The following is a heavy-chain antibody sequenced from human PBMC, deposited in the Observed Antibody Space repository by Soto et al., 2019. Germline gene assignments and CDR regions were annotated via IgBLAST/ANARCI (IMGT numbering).Heavy chain of an antibody. CDR1: GYTFTSYA. CDR3: ARGYHRFPRYCSGGSCYSRPFDY. CDR2: INAGNGNT. Sequence: ASVKVSCKASGYTFTSYAMHWVRQAPGQRLEWMGWINAGNGNTKYSQKFQGRVTITRDTSASTAYMELSSLRSEDTAVYYCARGYHRFPRYCSGGSCYSRPFDYWGQGTLVTVSS. V-gene: IGHV1-3*01. D-gene: IGHD2-15*01. J-gene: IGHJ4*02.